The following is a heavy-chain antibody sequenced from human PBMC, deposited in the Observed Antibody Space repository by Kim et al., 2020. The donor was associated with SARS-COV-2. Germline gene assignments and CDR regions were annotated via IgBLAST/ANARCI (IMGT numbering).Heavy chain of an antibody. J-gene: IGHJ4*02. D-gene: IGHD4-17*01. CDR2: INHSGST. Sequence: SETLSLTCAVYGGSFSGYYWSWIRQPPGKGLEWIGEINHSGSTNYNPSLKSRVTISVDTSKNQFSLKLSSVTAADTAVYYCASIGYGDSYYFDYWGQGTL. CDR3: ASIGYGDSYYFDY. CDR1: GGSFSGYY. V-gene: IGHV4-34*01.